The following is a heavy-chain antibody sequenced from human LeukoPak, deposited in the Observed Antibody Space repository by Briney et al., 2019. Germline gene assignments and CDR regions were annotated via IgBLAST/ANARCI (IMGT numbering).Heavy chain of an antibody. D-gene: IGHD6-19*01. CDR1: GFNLSISA. V-gene: IGHV3-23*01. J-gene: IGHJ4*01. CDR3: AKGIYSSGWSYFDY. CDR2: LSGSGITT. Sequence: GGSLRLFCAASGFNLSISAMSWVRQAPGKGLEWVSTLSGSGITTYYADSVKGRFTISRDNSKNTLYLQMNSLRAEDTAVYYCAKGIYSSGWSYFDYWGHGTLVTVSS.